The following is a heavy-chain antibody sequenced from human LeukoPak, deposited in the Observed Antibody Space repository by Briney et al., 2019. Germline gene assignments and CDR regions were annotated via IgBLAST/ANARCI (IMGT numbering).Heavy chain of an antibody. CDR2: ISWDGGST. V-gene: IGHV3-43D*04. J-gene: IGHJ6*04. Sequence: GGSLRLSCAASGFTFDDYAMHWVRQAPGKGLEWVSLISWDGGSTYYADSVKGRFTISRDNSENSLYLQMNSLRAEDTALYYCAKDMVDILTGYYYYYGMDVWGKGTTVTVSS. CDR1: GFTFDDYA. CDR3: AKDMVDILTGYYYYYGMDV. D-gene: IGHD3-9*01.